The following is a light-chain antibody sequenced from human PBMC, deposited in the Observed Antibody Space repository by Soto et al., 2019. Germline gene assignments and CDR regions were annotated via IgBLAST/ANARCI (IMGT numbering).Light chain of an antibody. CDR3: QQYGNSPLT. CDR2: GVS. J-gene: IGKJ4*01. CDR1: QSVRSDY. V-gene: IGKV3-20*01. Sequence: EVVLTQSPGTLSLSPGERATLSCRASQSVRSDYFAWYQQKPGQAPRVIIFGVSTRATGISDRFSGSGSGTDFTLTISRLEPEDFALYYCQQYGNSPLTFGGGTKV.